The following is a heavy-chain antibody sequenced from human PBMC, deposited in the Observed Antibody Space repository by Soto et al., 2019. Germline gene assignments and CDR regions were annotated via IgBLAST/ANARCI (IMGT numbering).Heavy chain of an antibody. J-gene: IGHJ4*02. V-gene: IGHV3-33*01. D-gene: IGHD6-19*01. Sequence: QVQLVESGGGVVQPGRSLRLSCAASGFTFSSYGMHWVRQAPGKGLEWVAVIWYDGSNKYYADSVKGRFTISRDNSKNTLYLQMNSLRAEGTAVYYCARSSGWYRGFDYWGQGTLVTVSS. CDR1: GFTFSSYG. CDR2: IWYDGSNK. CDR3: ARSSGWYRGFDY.